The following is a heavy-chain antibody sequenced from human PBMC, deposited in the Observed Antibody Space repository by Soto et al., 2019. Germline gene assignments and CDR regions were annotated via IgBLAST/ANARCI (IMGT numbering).Heavy chain of an antibody. Sequence: QVQLVQSGAEVKKPGSSVKVSCKASGGTFSSYAISWVRQAPGQGLEWMGGIIPIFGTANYAQKYQGRVTITADKSTSTAYMELSSLRSEDTAVYYCARDRGRISSSWYYFDYWGQGTLVTVSS. D-gene: IGHD6-13*01. CDR3: ARDRGRISSSWYYFDY. CDR1: GGTFSSYA. V-gene: IGHV1-69*06. CDR2: IIPIFGTA. J-gene: IGHJ4*02.